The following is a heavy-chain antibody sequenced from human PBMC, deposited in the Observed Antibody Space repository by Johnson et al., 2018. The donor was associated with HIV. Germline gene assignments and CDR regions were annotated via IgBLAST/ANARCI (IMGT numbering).Heavy chain of an antibody. CDR1: EFILSDYY. CDR2: IKQDGSEK. J-gene: IGHJ3*02. CDR3: ARDRDSIVGVPYAFDI. V-gene: IGHV3-7*05. Sequence: VQLVESGGDLVKPGGSLRLSCGASEFILSDYYISWVRQAPGKGLEWVANIKQDGSEKYYVDSVKGRFTISRDNAKNSLYLQMNSLRAEDTAVYYCARDRDSIVGVPYAFDIWGQGTMVTVSS. D-gene: IGHD1-26*01.